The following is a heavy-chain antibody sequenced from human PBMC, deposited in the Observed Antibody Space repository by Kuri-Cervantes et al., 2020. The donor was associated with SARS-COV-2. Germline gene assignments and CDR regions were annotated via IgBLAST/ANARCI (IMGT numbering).Heavy chain of an antibody. D-gene: IGHD2-15*01. CDR3: ARVAATTWGAFDI. J-gene: IGHJ3*02. Sequence: GESLKISCAASGFTFSSYAMSWVRQAPGKGLEWVSAISGSGGSTYYADSVKGRFTISRDNSKNTLYLQMNSLRAEDTAVYYCARVAATTWGAFDIWGQGTMVTVSS. CDR2: ISGSGGST. V-gene: IGHV3-23*01. CDR1: GFTFSSYA.